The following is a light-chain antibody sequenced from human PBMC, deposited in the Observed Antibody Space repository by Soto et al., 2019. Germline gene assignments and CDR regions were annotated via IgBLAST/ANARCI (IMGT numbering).Light chain of an antibody. J-gene: IGKJ1*01. CDR1: QNLLYSSNNKYY. Sequence: DIVMTQSPDSLAVSLGERATINCKSSQNLLYSSNNKYYLAWYYQKPGQPPKLLIYWASTRECVVPDRFSGTGFETEFTLTISSLQTEDVAGYYCQQYSSPLWTSDQGNNVDI. CDR2: WAS. CDR3: QQYSSPLWT. V-gene: IGKV4-1*01.